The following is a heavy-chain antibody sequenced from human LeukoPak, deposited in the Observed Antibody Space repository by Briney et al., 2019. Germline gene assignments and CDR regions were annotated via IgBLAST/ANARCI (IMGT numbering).Heavy chain of an antibody. CDR3: ARSKGAAAGTSLFDY. V-gene: IGHV4-34*01. J-gene: IGHJ4*02. Sequence: SESLSLTCAVYGGSFSGYYWSWIRQPPGKGLEWIGEINHSGSTNYNPSLKSRVTISVDTSKNQFSLKLSSVTAADTAVYYCARSKGAAAGTSLFDYWGQGTLVTVSS. D-gene: IGHD6-13*01. CDR1: GGSFSGYY. CDR2: INHSGST.